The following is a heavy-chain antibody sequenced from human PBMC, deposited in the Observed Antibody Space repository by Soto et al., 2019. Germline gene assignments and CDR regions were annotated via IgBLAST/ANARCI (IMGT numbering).Heavy chain of an antibody. CDR2: IYYSGST. J-gene: IGHJ6*03. Sequence: PSETLSLTCTVSGGSISSYYWSWIRQPPGKGLEWIGYIYYSGSTNYNPSLKSRVTISVDTSKNQFSLKLSSVTAADTAVYYCARGPGYDFWSGYYTYYYYMDVWGKGTTVTVSS. V-gene: IGHV4-59*01. CDR3: ARGPGYDFWSGYYTYYYYMDV. D-gene: IGHD3-3*01. CDR1: GGSISSYY.